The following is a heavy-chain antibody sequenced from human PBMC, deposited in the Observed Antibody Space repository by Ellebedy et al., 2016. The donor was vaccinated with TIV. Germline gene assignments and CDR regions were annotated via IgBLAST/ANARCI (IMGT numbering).Heavy chain of an antibody. CDR2: MYSGG. J-gene: IGHJ4*02. CDR3: ARRAYGTGFDY. Sequence: SETLSLXCTVSGGSVTAVSYYWSWIRQPPGMGLEWIGSMYSGGYYNPSLKSRVTISADASKNQFSLRLTSVTAADTAVYYCARRAYGTGFDYWGQGTPVTVSS. D-gene: IGHD3/OR15-3a*01. V-gene: IGHV4-39*01. CDR1: GGSVTAVSYY.